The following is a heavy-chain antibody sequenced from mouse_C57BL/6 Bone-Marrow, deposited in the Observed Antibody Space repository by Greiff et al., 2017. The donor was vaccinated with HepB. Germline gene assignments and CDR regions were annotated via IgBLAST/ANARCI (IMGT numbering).Heavy chain of an antibody. CDR3: ARPLYYYGSSPWFAY. J-gene: IGHJ3*01. CDR1: GFTFSDYG. D-gene: IGHD1-1*01. Sequence: VQLKESGGGLVKPGGSLKLSCAASGFTFSDYGMHWVRQAPEKGLEWVAYISSGSSTIYYTDTVKGRFTISRDNAKNTLFLQMTSLRSEDTAMYYCARPLYYYGSSPWFAYWGQGTLVTVSA. V-gene: IGHV5-17*01. CDR2: ISSGSSTI.